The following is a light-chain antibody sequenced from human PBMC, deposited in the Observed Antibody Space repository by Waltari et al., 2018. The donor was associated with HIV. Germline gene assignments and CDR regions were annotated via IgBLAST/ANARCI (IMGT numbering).Light chain of an antibody. J-gene: IGKJ1*01. CDR1: QSVSSSS. CDR3: QQYGSSPPGT. V-gene: IGKV3-20*01. Sequence: EIVLTQSPGTLSLSPGERATLSCRASQSVSSSSLAWYQQKPGQAPRLLIYAASSRATGIPDRLSGSGSGTDFTLTISRLEPEDFAVYYCQQYGSSPPGTFGQGTKVEIK. CDR2: AAS.